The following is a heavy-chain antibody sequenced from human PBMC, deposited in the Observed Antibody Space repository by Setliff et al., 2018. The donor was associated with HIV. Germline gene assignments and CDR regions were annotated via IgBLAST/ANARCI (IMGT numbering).Heavy chain of an antibody. V-gene: IGHV4-59*12. Sequence: PSETLSLTCTVSGASTSNDYWNWIRQSPGKGLEWIGYISSSGSTNSNPSLKSRVTISLDTSNNQFSLKVNSVTAADTAIYYCARGGPTVAYGVDVWGQGTTVTVS. J-gene: IGHJ6*02. CDR3: ARGGPTVAYGVDV. CDR2: ISSSGST. D-gene: IGHD4-17*01. CDR1: GASTSNDY.